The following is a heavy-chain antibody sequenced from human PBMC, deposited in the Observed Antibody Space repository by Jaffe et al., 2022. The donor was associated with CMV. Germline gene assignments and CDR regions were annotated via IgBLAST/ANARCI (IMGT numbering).Heavy chain of an antibody. CDR1: GGSISSGGYY. CDR3: ARDHHYYDSSGYYRNYYYYGMDV. J-gene: IGHJ6*02. CDR2: IYYSGST. Sequence: QVQLQESGPGLVKPSQTLSLTCTVSGGSISSGGYYWSWIRQHPGKGLEWIGYIYYSGSTYYNPSLKSRVTISVDTSKNQFSLKLSSVTAADTAVYYCARDHHYYDSSGYYRNYYYYGMDVWGQGTTVTVSS. V-gene: IGHV4-31*03. D-gene: IGHD3-22*01.